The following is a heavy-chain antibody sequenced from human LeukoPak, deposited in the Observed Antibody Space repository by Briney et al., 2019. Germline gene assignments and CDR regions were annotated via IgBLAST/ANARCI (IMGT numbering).Heavy chain of an antibody. CDR3: ARDRRESALWFGESAADAFDI. D-gene: IGHD3-10*01. CDR1: GGTFSSYA. CDR2: IIPIFGTA. V-gene: IGHV1-69*05. Sequence: SVKVSCKASGGTFSSYAISWVRQAPGQGLEWMGRIIPIFGTANYAQKFQGRVTITTDESTSTAYMELSSLRSEDTAVYYCARDRRESALWFGESAADAFDIWGQGTMVIVSS. J-gene: IGHJ3*02.